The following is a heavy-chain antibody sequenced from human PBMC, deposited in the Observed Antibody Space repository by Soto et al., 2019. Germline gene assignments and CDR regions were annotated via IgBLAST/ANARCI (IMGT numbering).Heavy chain of an antibody. CDR1: GYTFTSYG. CDR2: INAGNGNT. CDR3: ARAVAVPADFDY. V-gene: IGHV1-3*01. D-gene: IGHD6-19*01. Sequence: ASVKVSCKASGYTFTSYGISWVRQAPGQGLEWMGWINAGNGNTKYSQKFQGRVTITRGTSASTAYMELSSLRSEDTAVYYCARAVAVPADFDYWGQGTLVTVSS. J-gene: IGHJ4*02.